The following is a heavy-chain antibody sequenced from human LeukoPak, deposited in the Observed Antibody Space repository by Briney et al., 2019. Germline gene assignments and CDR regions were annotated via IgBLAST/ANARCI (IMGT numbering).Heavy chain of an antibody. CDR3: TTGSYSENFDY. Sequence: PGGSLRLSCAASGFTFSSHWMHWVRQAPGKGLEWVGRIKSKTDGGTTDYAAPVKGRFTISRDDSKNTLYLQMNSLKTEDTAVYYCTTGSYSENFDYWGQGTLVTVSS. D-gene: IGHD1-26*01. CDR1: GFTFSSHW. J-gene: IGHJ4*02. CDR2: IKSKTDGGTT. V-gene: IGHV3-15*07.